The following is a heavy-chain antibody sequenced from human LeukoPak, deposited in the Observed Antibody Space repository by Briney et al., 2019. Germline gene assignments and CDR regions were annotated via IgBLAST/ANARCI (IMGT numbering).Heavy chain of an antibody. D-gene: IGHD3-16*02. V-gene: IGHV1-18*01. CDR2: ISAYNGNT. CDR3: ARDSLMITFGGVIVPLDY. CDR1: GYTFTSYG. J-gene: IGHJ4*02. Sequence: ASVKVSCKASGYTFTSYGISWVRQAPGQGLEWMGWISAYNGNTNYAQKLQGRVTMTTDTSTSTAYMELRSLRSDDTAVYYCARDSLMITFGGVIVPLDYWGQGTLVTVSS.